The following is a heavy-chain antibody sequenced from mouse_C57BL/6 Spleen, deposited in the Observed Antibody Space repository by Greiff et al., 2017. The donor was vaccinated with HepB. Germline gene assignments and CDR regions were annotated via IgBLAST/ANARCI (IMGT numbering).Heavy chain of an antibody. CDR1: GYTFTSYG. CDR3: ARSDYGSSYEGDY. J-gene: IGHJ2*01. CDR2: IYPRSGNT. Sequence: QVQLQQSGAELARPGASVKLSCKASGYTFTSYGISWVKQRTGQGLEWIGEIYPRSGNTYYNEKFKGKATLTADKSSSTAYMELRSLTSEDSAVYFCARSDYGSSYEGDYWGQGTTLTVSS. V-gene: IGHV1-81*01. D-gene: IGHD1-1*01.